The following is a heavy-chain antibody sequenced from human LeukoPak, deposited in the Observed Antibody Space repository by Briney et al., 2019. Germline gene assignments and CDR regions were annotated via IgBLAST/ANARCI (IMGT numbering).Heavy chain of an antibody. CDR3: AREAATVTTFYYYYYMDV. CDR1: GGSISSGSYY. D-gene: IGHD4-11*01. CDR2: ICTSGST. Sequence: SETLSLTCTVSGGSISSGSYYWGWIRQPAGKGLEWIGRICTSGSTNYNPSLKSRVTISVDTSKNQFSLKLSAVTAADTAVYYCAREAATVTTFYYYYYMDVWGKGTTVTVSS. V-gene: IGHV4-61*02. J-gene: IGHJ6*03.